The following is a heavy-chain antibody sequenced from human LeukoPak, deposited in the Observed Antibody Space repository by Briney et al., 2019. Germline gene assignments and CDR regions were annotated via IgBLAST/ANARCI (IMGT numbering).Heavy chain of an antibody. CDR2: IYYSGST. CDR3: ARDRQATTAYDAFDI. V-gene: IGHV4-59*01. CDR1: GDSINSYY. Sequence: PSETLSLTCTVSGDSINSYYWSWIRQPPGKGLEWIGYIYYSGSTKYNPSLKSRVTISVDTSQNQFSLKLSSVTAADTAVYYCARDRQATTAYDAFDIWGRGTMVTVSS. D-gene: IGHD4-17*01. J-gene: IGHJ3*02.